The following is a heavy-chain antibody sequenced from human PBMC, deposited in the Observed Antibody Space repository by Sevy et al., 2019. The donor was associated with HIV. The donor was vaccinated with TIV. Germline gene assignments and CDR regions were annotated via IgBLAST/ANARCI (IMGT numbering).Heavy chain of an antibody. CDR2: IYYSRST. J-gene: IGHJ4*02. V-gene: IGHV4-59*01. CDR3: ARDRGSVVTPDYFDY. CDR1: GGSISSYY. D-gene: IGHD2-21*02. Sequence: SETLSLTCTVSGGSISSYYWSGIRQPPRKGLEWIGYIYYSRSTNYNPSLKSRVTISVDTSKNQFSLKLSSVTAADTAVYYCARDRGSVVTPDYFDYWGQGTLVTVSS.